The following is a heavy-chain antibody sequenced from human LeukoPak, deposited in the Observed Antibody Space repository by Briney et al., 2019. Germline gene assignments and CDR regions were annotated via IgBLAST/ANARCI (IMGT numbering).Heavy chain of an antibody. CDR3: ARSPYYDILTGSRGTFDY. D-gene: IGHD3-9*01. CDR1: GFSFSTSGVG. CDR2: IYWDEDE. V-gene: IGHV2-5*02. J-gene: IGHJ4*02. Sequence: SGPTLVNPTQTLTLTCTFSGFSFSTSGVGVGWIRQPPGKALEWLAVIYWDEDERYRSSLKSRLTINKDTSKNQVVLTMTNMDPVDTATYYCARSPYYDILTGSRGTFDYWGRGILVTVSS.